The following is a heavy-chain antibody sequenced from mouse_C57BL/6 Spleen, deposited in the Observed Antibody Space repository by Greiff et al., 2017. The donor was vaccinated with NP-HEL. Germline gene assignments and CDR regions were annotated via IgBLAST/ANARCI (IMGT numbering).Heavy chain of an antibody. D-gene: IGHD2-1*01. Sequence: QVQLQQPGAELVMPGASVKLSCKASGYTFTSYWMHWVKQRPGQGLEWIGEIDPSDSYTNYNQKFKGKSTLTVDKSSSTAYMQLSSLTSEDSAVYYCASVRKNYDNSFAYWGQGTLVTVSA. CDR1: GYTFTSYW. V-gene: IGHV1-69*01. CDR3: ASVRKNYDNSFAY. CDR2: IDPSDSYT. J-gene: IGHJ3*01.